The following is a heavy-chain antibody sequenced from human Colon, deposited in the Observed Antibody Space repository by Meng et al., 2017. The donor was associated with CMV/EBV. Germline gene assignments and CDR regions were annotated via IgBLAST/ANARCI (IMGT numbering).Heavy chain of an antibody. D-gene: IGHD2-21*01. CDR3: VRGRVVGGG. CDR1: GYTFNKHG. CDR2: MNPDSGHT. J-gene: IGHJ4*02. Sequence: ASVKVSCKASGYTFNKHGINWVRQAPGQGLEWMGWMNPDSGHTAYAQKFQGRITMTRDTSVTTAYLEITSLRSDDTAVYYCVRGRVVGGGWGQGTLVTVSS. V-gene: IGHV1-8*01.